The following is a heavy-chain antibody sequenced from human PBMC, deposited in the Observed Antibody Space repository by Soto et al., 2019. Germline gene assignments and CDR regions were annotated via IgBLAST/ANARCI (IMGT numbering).Heavy chain of an antibody. V-gene: IGHV3-43*01. CDR1: GFTFDDYT. J-gene: IGHJ4*02. D-gene: IGHD1-7*01. CDR2: ISWDGGST. CDR3: AKDGTTSWGYFDY. Sequence: GGSLRLSCAASGFTFDDYTMHWVRQAPGKGLEWVSLISWDGGSTYYADSVKGRFIISRDNSKNSLYLQMNSLRTEDTALYYCAKDGTTSWGYFDYWGQGTLVTVSS.